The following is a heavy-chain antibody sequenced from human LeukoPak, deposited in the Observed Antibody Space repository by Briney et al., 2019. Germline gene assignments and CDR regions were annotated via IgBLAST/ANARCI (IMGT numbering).Heavy chain of an antibody. D-gene: IGHD1-26*01. Sequence: SETLSLTCSVSGASINGYFWSWVRQTPEKGLQWIGYVSHTGVTTSNPTLESRVSITIDTSKSQISLTMTSVTAADSALYYCARDRRGSFYTFDLWGPGTIVSVS. CDR2: VSHTGVT. CDR3: ARDRRGSFYTFDL. J-gene: IGHJ3*01. CDR1: GASINGYF. V-gene: IGHV4-59*01.